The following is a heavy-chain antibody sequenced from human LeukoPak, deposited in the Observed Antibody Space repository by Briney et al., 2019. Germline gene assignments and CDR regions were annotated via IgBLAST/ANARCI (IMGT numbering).Heavy chain of an antibody. D-gene: IGHD5-18*01. CDR3: ARAKGYSYDPTNFDY. J-gene: IGHJ4*02. Sequence: GGSLRLSCAASGFTFSSYSMNWVRQAPGKGLEWVSSISSSSSYIYYADSVKGRFTISRDNAKNSLYLQMNSLRAEDTAVYYWARAKGYSYDPTNFDYWGQGTLVTVSS. V-gene: IGHV3-21*01. CDR1: GFTFSSYS. CDR2: ISSSSSYI.